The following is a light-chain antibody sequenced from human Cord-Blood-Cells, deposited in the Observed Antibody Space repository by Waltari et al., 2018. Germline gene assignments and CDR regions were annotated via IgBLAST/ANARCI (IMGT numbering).Light chain of an antibody. Sequence: QSVLTQPPSVSGAPGQRVTLSCTGSSSNIGAGYAVPWYQQLPGTAPKLLIYGNSNRPSGVPDRFSGSKSGTSASLAITGLQAEDEADYYCQSYDSSLSGSVVFGGGTKLTVL. J-gene: IGLJ2*01. CDR1: SSNIGAGYA. CDR3: QSYDSSLSGSVV. V-gene: IGLV1-40*01. CDR2: GNS.